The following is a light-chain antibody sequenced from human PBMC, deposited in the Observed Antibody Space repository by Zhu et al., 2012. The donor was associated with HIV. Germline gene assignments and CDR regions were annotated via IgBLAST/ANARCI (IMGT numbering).Light chain of an antibody. CDR2: EAS. J-gene: IGKJ2*01. CDR3: QQYYTPSYN. CDR1: QSVYKF. Sequence: DIQMTQSPSTLSASVGDRVTITCRASQSVYKFLAWYQQKPDRAPKLLIYEASNLKTGVPSRFSGSGSGTEFTLTISSLQPDDFGTYSCQQYYTPSYNFGQGTKTADQT. V-gene: IGKV1-5*03.